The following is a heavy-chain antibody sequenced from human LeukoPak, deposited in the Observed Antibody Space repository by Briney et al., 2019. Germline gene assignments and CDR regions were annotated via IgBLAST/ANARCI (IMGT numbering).Heavy chain of an antibody. Sequence: GGSLRLSCAASGFTVSTNYMSWVRQAPGKGLEWVSVISGSGGSTYYADSVKGRFTISRDNSKNTLYLQMNSLRAEDTAVYYCAKDHDRFDYWGQGTLVTVSS. CDR1: GFTVSTNY. CDR3: AKDHDRFDY. V-gene: IGHV3-23*01. CDR2: ISGSGGST. J-gene: IGHJ4*02. D-gene: IGHD1-1*01.